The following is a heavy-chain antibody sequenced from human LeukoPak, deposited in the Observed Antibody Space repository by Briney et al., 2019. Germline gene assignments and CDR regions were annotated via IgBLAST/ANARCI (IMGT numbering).Heavy chain of an antibody. CDR1: GYTFTTYG. D-gene: IGHD4-23*01. V-gene: IGHV1-18*01. Sequence: ASVKVSCKTSGYTFTTYGITWVRQAPGQGLEWMGWISGYNGDTYYAQNFQGRVTMTRDISTTTAYMELRSLRSEDTAVYYCATVYGGLFDYWGQGTLVTVSS. CDR2: ISGYNGDT. CDR3: ATVYGGLFDY. J-gene: IGHJ4*02.